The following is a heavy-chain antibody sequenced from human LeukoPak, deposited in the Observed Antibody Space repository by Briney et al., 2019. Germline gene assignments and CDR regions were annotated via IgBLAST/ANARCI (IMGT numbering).Heavy chain of an antibody. Sequence: SETLSLTCTVSDGSISSRTYYWGWIRQPPGKGLEWIGNMYYSGSTYYNPSLKSRVTISVDTSKKQFSLKLSSVTGADTAVYYCARWGLSYSRFDYWGQGTLVTVSS. CDR3: ARWGLSYSRFDY. D-gene: IGHD1-26*01. J-gene: IGHJ4*02. CDR1: DGSISSRTYY. V-gene: IGHV4-39*01. CDR2: MYYSGST.